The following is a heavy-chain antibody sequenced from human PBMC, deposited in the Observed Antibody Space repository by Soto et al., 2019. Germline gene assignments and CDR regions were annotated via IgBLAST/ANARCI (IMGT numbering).Heavy chain of an antibody. J-gene: IGHJ4*02. CDR1: GDSIGTTHSY. D-gene: IGHD2-8*01. Sequence: SETLSLTCTVSGDSIGTTHSYWAWIRQSPWKGLEWIGNIHYSGSTYYMPSLRSRVTLSVDTSKNQFSLRLTSVTAEDTAVYYCARHEGNGNVWPLDYWGQGILVTVSS. V-gene: IGHV4-39*01. CDR2: IHYSGST. CDR3: ARHEGNGNVWPLDY.